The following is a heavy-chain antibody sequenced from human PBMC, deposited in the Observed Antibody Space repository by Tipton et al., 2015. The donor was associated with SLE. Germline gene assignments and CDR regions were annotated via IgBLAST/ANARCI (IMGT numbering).Heavy chain of an antibody. CDR3: ARHGQRGLWFRELLGDAFDI. Sequence: TLSLTCAVYGGSFSGYYWSWIRQPPGKGLEWIGEINHSGSTNYNPSLKSRVTISVDTSKNQFSLKLSSVTAADTAVYYCARHGQRGLWFRELLGDAFDIWGQGTMVTVSS. J-gene: IGHJ3*02. CDR2: INHSGST. CDR1: GGSFSGYY. V-gene: IGHV4-34*01. D-gene: IGHD3-10*01.